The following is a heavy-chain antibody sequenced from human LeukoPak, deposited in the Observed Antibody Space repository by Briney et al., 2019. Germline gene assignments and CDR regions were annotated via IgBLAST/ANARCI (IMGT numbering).Heavy chain of an antibody. V-gene: IGHV3-23*01. J-gene: IGHJ4*02. CDR2: IHDSGAYA. Sequence: GGSLRLSCAASGFTFSNYAMSWVRQAPGKGLEWVSTIHDSGAYAFYTDSVKGRFTISRDNSKNTLDLQMNSLRADDTAVYYCAKDFSNWRRDWGQGVLVTVSS. D-gene: IGHD1-1*01. CDR3: AKDFSNWRRD. CDR1: GFTFSNYA.